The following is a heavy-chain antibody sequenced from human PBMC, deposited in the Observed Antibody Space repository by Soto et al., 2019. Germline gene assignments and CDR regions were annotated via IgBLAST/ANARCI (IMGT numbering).Heavy chain of an antibody. CDR2: INVGYGNT. CDR3: ARAQVGYFDY. CDR1: GYTFISYA. J-gene: IGHJ4*02. Sequence: QVQLVQSGAEVKKPGASVKVSCKASGYTFISYAMHWVRQGPGQRLEWMGWINVGYGNTEYLQEFQGRVTITRDISASTVYMELRSLRSEDTAVYYCARAQVGYFDYWGQGTVVTVSS. V-gene: IGHV1-3*01.